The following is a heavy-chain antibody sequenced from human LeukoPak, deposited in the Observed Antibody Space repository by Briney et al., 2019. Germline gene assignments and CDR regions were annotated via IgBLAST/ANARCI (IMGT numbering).Heavy chain of an antibody. Sequence: RASVKVSCKASGFTFNAYNIHWVRQAPGQGLEWMGWINPKSGGANYAQKFQGRATMTWDTSISTAYMELSRLRSDDTAVYYCAREYILTAYYGDYWGQGALVTVSS. D-gene: IGHD3-9*01. V-gene: IGHV1-2*02. CDR2: INPKSGGA. J-gene: IGHJ4*02. CDR1: GFTFNAYN. CDR3: AREYILTAYYGDY.